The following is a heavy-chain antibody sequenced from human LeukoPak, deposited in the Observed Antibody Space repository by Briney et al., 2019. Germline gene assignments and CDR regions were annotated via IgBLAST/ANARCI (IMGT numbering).Heavy chain of an antibody. Sequence: GGSLTLSCAASGFTVSRNYMNWVRQATGKGLEWVSVTYRDGSTYYADSVKGRFTISRHNSKNTLYLQMNSLRAEDTAVYYCARDGGSGWFDYWGQGTLVSVSS. CDR3: ARDGGSGWFDY. D-gene: IGHD6-19*01. J-gene: IGHJ4*02. CDR1: GFTVSRNY. CDR2: TYRDGST. V-gene: IGHV3-53*04.